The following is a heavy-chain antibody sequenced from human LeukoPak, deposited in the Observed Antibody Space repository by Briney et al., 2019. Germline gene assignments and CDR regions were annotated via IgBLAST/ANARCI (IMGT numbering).Heavy chain of an antibody. D-gene: IGHD1-26*01. CDR1: GGSITTTNW. J-gene: IGHJ4*02. CDR2: VHLSGAT. CDR3: TRESGAFSPFGF. V-gene: IGHV4-4*02. Sequence: SEPLSLTCAVSGGSITTTNWWSWVRQPPGKGLEWIGEVHLSGATNYDPSLESRVSMSIDKSKNHLSLEVTSVTAADTAIYYCTRESGAFSPFGFWGQGTLLTV.